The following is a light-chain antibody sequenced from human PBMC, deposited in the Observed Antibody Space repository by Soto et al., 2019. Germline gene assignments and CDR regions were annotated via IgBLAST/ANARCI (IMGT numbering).Light chain of an antibody. CDR1: QDITNY. CDR2: DAS. CDR3: QQYDNLPFT. V-gene: IGKV1-33*01. J-gene: IGKJ3*01. Sequence: DIQMTQSPSSLSASVGDRVTITCQASQDITNYLSWYQQKPGKAPELLIYDASNLETGVPSRFSGSGSGTDFTFTISSLQPEVTATYYCQQYDNLPFTFGPGTKVGIK.